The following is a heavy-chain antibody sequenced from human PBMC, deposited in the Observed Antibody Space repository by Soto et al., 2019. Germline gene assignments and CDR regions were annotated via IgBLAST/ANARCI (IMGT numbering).Heavy chain of an antibody. CDR3: ARVDPWRGYDYRRVAYGMDV. CDR1: GFTFSSYW. V-gene: IGHV3-7*05. J-gene: IGHJ6*02. CDR2: IKQDGSEK. D-gene: IGHD5-12*01. Sequence: EVQLVESGGGLVQPGGSLRLSCAASGFTFSSYWMSWVRQAPGKGLAWVANIKQDGSEKYYVDSVKVRFTISRDNAKNSLYLQMNSLRDEDTAVYYCARVDPWRGYDYRRVAYGMDVWGQGTKVTVSS.